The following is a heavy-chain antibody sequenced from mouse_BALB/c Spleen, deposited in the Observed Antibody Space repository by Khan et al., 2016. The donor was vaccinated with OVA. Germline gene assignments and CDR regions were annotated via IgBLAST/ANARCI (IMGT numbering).Heavy chain of an antibody. CDR3: ASHLTGSFAY. CDR1: GFSFSSYS. V-gene: IGHV5-6*01. Sequence: EVELVESGGDLVRPGGSLKLSCAASGFSFSSYSMSWVRQTPDKRLEWVATISSGGDYTYYPDSVKGRFTISRDNAKNTLYLHMRRLKSEDTAIYYCASHLTGSFAYWGQGTLVTVSA. D-gene: IGHD4-1*01. CDR2: ISSGGDYT. J-gene: IGHJ3*01.